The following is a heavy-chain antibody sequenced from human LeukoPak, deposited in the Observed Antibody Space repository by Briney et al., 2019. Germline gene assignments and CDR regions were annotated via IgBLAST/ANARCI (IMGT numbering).Heavy chain of an antibody. CDR3: ARVWGYRNGFDY. J-gene: IGHJ4*02. CDR2: ISSSSSYI. CDR1: GFTFSSYS. Sequence: GGSPRLSCAASGFTFSSYSMNWVRQAPGKGLEWVSSISSSSSYIYYADSVKGRFTISRDNAKNSLYLQMNSLRAEDTAVYYCARVWGYRNGFDYWGQGTLVTVSS. V-gene: IGHV3-21*04. D-gene: IGHD5-12*01.